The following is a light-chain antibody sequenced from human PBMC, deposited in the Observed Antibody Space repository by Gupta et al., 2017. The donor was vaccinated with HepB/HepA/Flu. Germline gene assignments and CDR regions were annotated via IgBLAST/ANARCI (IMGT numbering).Light chain of an antibody. Sequence: EIVLTQSPGTLSLSPGERATLSCRASQSVSSSYVVWYQQKPGQAPRLLIYGASSRATGIPDRFSGSGSGTDFTLTINRLEPEDFAVYYCQQYGSSPYTFGQGTKLEIK. CDR1: QSVSSSY. CDR2: GAS. V-gene: IGKV3-20*01. J-gene: IGKJ2*01. CDR3: QQYGSSPYT.